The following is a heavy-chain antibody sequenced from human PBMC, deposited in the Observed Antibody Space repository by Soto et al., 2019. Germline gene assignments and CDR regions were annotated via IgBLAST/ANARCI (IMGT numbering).Heavy chain of an antibody. CDR2: IIPIFGTA. V-gene: IGHV1-69*13. CDR3: ATYGWEGNYDSSGYYRFDP. Sequence: SVKVSCKASGGTFSSYAISWVRQAPGQGLEWMGGIIPIFGTANYAQKFQGRVTITADESTSTAYMELSSLRSEDTAVYYCATYGWEGNYDSSGYYRFDPWGQGTLVTVSS. D-gene: IGHD3-22*01. J-gene: IGHJ5*02. CDR1: GGTFSSYA.